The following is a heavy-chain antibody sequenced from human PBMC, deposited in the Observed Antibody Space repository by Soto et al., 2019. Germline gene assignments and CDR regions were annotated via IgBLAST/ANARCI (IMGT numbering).Heavy chain of an antibody. D-gene: IGHD6-19*01. J-gene: IGHJ5*02. CDR3: ARLYTYNSGAGGFDP. CDR1: GGSINSSSYY. Sequence: SETLSLTCTVSGGSINSSSYYWGWIRQPPGKGLEWIGSIYYSGSTYYNPSLKSRVTISVDTSKNQFSLKLSSVTAADTAVYYCARLYTYNSGAGGFDPWGQGTLVTVSS. V-gene: IGHV4-39*01. CDR2: IYYSGST.